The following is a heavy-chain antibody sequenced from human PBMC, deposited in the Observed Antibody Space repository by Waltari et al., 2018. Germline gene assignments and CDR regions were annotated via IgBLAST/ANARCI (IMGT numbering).Heavy chain of an antibody. Sequence: QIHLVQSGAEVQKPGASVKVSCKASGYAFTNYGISWVRQAPGQGLEWMGWIYTYNGNTNYAQKFQGRVTMTTDTSTSTAYMELRSLRSDDTAVYYCARVAVADYFDYWGQGTLVTVSS. CDR3: ARVAVADYFDY. V-gene: IGHV1-18*01. CDR2: IYTYNGNT. J-gene: IGHJ4*02. CDR1: GYAFTNYG. D-gene: IGHD6-19*01.